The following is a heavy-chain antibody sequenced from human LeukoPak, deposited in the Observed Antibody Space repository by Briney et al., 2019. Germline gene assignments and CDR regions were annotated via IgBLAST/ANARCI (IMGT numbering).Heavy chain of an antibody. Sequence: PGGSLRLSCAASGVTFSSYDMPWVRHATGKGLEWVSAIGTAGDTYYPGSVKGRFTISRENAKNSLSLQMNSLSAGDTAVYYCARVTAADAFDIWGQGTMVTVSS. V-gene: IGHV3-13*01. CDR2: IGTAGDT. CDR3: ARVTAADAFDI. D-gene: IGHD5-18*01. CDR1: GVTFSSYD. J-gene: IGHJ3*02.